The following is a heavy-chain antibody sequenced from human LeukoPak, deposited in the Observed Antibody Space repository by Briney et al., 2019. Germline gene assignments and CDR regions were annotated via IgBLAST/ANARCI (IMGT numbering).Heavy chain of an antibody. CDR3: GRRLVGAGYSSSWGHDY. Sequence: GESLKISCKGSGYSFTSYWIGWVRQMPGKGLEWMGILYPGDSYTRYSPSFQGQVTISADKSISTAYLQWSSLKASETAIYYCGRRLVGAGYSSSWGHDYWGQGTLVTVSS. CDR2: LYPGDSYT. V-gene: IGHV5-51*01. D-gene: IGHD6-13*01. CDR1: GYSFTSYW. J-gene: IGHJ4*02.